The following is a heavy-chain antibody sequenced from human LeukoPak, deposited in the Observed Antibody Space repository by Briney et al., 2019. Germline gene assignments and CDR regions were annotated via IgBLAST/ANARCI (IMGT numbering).Heavy chain of an antibody. V-gene: IGHV4-39*01. D-gene: IGHD2-2*02. CDR1: GGSISSSSYY. CDR2: IYYSGST. CDR3: ARQDCSSTSCYSIPFDY. J-gene: IGHJ4*02. Sequence: SETLSLTCTVSGGSISSSSYYCGWIRQPPGKGLEWIGSIYYSGSTYYNPSLKSRVTISVDTSKNQFSLKLSSVTAADTAVYYCARQDCSSTSCYSIPFDYWGQGTLVTVSS.